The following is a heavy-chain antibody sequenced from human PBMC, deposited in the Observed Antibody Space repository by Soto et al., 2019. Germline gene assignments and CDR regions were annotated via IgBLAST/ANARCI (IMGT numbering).Heavy chain of an antibody. CDR3: VRDGSGNLYLNWFDP. Sequence: GGSLRLSCAASGFTFSSYSMNWVRQAPGKGLEWISYISSHSSTLYYADSVKGRFTISRDNAGNSRYLQMNSLRDEDTAVYYCVRDGSGNLYLNWFDPWGQGTLVTVSS. V-gene: IGHV3-48*02. CDR2: ISSHSSTL. D-gene: IGHD6-19*01. J-gene: IGHJ5*02. CDR1: GFTFSSYS.